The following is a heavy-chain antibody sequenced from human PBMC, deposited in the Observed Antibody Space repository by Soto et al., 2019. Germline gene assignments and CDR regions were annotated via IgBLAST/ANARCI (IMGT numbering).Heavy chain of an antibody. V-gene: IGHV4-61*08. CDR1: GGSIRNGGYY. J-gene: IGHJ4*02. Sequence: PSETLSLTCTVAGGSIRNGGYYWSWNRQHPGKGLEWIGYIYYSGSTNNNPSLKSRVTISVDTSKNQFSLKLSSVTAADTAVYYCARLGYSGYDLSYYDSSGYYYFDYWGQGTLVTVSS. CDR2: IYYSGST. CDR3: ARLGYSGYDLSYYDSSGYYYFDY. D-gene: IGHD3-22*01.